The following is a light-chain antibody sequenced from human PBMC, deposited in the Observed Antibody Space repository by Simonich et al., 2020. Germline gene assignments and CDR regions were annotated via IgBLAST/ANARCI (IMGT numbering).Light chain of an antibody. CDR1: QRVLYSSNNKNY. J-gene: IGKJ2*01. CDR2: WAP. Sequence: DIVMTQSPDSLAVSLGERATINCKSSQRVLYSSNNKNYLAWYQQKPVQPPKLLIYWAPTRESVVPDRFSGSGSGTDFTLTISSLQAEDVAVYYCQQYYSTPPYTFGQGTKLEIK. V-gene: IGKV4-1*01. CDR3: QQYYSTPPYT.